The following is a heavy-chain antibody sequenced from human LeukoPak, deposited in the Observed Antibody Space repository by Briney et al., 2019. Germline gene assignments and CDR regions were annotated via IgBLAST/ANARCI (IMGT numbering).Heavy chain of an antibody. J-gene: IGHJ4*02. CDR2: IISSSSTI. CDR3: AHLSDYDILTGPYYFDY. CDR1: GFTFSSYS. Sequence: PGGSLRLSCAASGFTFSSYSMNWVCQAPGKGLEWVSYIISSSSTIYYADSVKGRFTISRDNSKNTLYLQMNSLRAEDTAVYYCAHLSDYDILTGPYYFDYWGQGTLVTVSS. D-gene: IGHD3-9*01. V-gene: IGHV3-48*01.